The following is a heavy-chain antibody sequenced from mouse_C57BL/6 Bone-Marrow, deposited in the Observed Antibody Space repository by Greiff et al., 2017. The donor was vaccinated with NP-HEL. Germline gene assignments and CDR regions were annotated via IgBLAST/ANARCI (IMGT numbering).Heavy chain of an antibody. CDR1: GYAFSSSW. D-gene: IGHD2-2*01. CDR2: IYPGDGDT. CDR3: LMVTTDFDY. Sequence: QVQLQQSGPELVKPGASVKISCKASGYAFSSSWMNWVKQRPGKGLEWIGRIYPGDGDTNYNGKFKGKATLTADKSSSTAYMQLSSLTSEDSAVYFCLMVTTDFDYWGQGTTLTVSS. V-gene: IGHV1-82*01. J-gene: IGHJ2*01.